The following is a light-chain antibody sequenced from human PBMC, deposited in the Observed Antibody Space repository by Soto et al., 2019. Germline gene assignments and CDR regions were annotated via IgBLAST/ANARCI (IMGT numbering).Light chain of an antibody. CDR1: SSNIGSHT. CDR2: SND. V-gene: IGLV1-44*01. J-gene: IGLJ2*01. CDR3: SATDDRLSGPV. Sequence: QSVLTQPPSASGTPGQRITISCSGSSSNIGSHTVNWHQQVPGTAPKLLIYSNDQRPSGVPDRFSASKSGTSASLAISGLRSEDEGDYYCSATDDRLSGPVFGGGTKLTVL.